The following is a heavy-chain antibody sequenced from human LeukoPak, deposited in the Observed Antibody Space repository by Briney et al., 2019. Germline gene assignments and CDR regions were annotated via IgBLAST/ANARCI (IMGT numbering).Heavy chain of an antibody. D-gene: IGHD1-7*01. CDR2: ISGSGGST. Sequence: GETLRLSCAASGSTFSSYAMTWVRQAPGKGLEWVSAISGSGGSTYYADSVKGRFTISRDNSKNTLFLQMNSLRAEDTAVYYCAKRRGLELLYYYYMDVWGKGTTVTVPS. J-gene: IGHJ6*03. CDR3: AKRRGLELLYYYYMDV. V-gene: IGHV3-23*01. CDR1: GSTFSSYA.